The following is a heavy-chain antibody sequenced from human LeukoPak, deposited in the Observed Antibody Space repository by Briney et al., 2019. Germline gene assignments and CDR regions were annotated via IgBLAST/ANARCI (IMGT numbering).Heavy chain of an antibody. CDR2: IYHSGST. V-gene: IGHV4-30-2*01. J-gene: IGHJ2*01. Sequence: PSETLSLTCTVSGGSISSGGYYWSWTRQPPGKGLEWIGYIYHSGSTYYNPSLKSRVTISVDRSKNQFSLKLSSVTAADTAVYYCARCPTDIVLHWYFDLWGRGTLVTVSS. CDR3: ARCPTDIVLHWYFDL. CDR1: GGSISSGGYY. D-gene: IGHD2-8*01.